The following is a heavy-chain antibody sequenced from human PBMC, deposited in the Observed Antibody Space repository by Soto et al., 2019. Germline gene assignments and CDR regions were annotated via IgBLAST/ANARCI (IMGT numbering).Heavy chain of an antibody. CDR1: GFSLSSSGVG. D-gene: IGHD6-25*01. J-gene: IGHJ6*02. V-gene: IGHV2-5*01. CDR2: LYFNGDR. CDR3: IYRRAAYDYHGLDV. Sequence: SGPTLVNPTQTLTLTCTFSGFSLSSSGVGVGWIRQPPGKSLEWLAVLYFNGDRRRSPSLENRLTITKDTSKNQGILTMTNMDPVDTATYYCIYRRAAYDYHGLDVWGQGTTVTVSS.